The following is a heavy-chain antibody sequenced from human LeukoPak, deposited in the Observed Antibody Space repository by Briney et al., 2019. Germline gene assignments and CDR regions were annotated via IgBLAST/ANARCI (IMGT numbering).Heavy chain of an antibody. CDR1: GGSISSYY. CDR2: IYYSGST. Sequence: KPSETLSLTCTVSGGSISSYYWSWIRQPPGKGLEWIGYIYYSGSTNYNPSLKSRVTISVDTSKNQFSLKLSSVTAADTAVYFCARDSAGTPYYYYYGMDVWGQGTTVTVSS. J-gene: IGHJ6*02. D-gene: IGHD6-19*01. CDR3: ARDSAGTPYYYYYGMDV. V-gene: IGHV4-59*01.